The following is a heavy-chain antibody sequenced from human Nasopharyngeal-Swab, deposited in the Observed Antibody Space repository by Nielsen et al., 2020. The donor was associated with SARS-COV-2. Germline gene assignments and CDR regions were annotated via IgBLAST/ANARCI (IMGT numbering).Heavy chain of an antibody. D-gene: IGHD3-10*01. V-gene: IGHV4-30-4*01. CDR2: IYYSGST. J-gene: IGHJ5*02. CDR3: ARVVKSLDHITMVQGVRTLDP. Sequence: WIRQPPGKGLEWIGYIYYSGSTYYNPSPKSRVTISVDKSKNQFSLKLSSVTAADTAVYYCARVVKSLDHITMVQGVRTLDPWGQGTLVTVSS.